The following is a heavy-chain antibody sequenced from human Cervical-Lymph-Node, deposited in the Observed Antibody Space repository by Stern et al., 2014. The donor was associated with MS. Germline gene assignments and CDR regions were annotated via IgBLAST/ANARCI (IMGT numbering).Heavy chain of an antibody. CDR3: ASGGQQLALDY. J-gene: IGHJ4*02. Sequence: EVQLVQSGAEVKKPGESLKLSCKGSGYSFTSYSIGWVRQMPGKGLEWMGIIYPGGSDTRYSPSFQGQITISADKPISTAYRQWSSLKAADTAMYYCASGGQQLALDYWGQGTLVTVSS. D-gene: IGHD6-13*01. V-gene: IGHV5-51*01. CDR2: IYPGGSDT. CDR1: GYSFTSYS.